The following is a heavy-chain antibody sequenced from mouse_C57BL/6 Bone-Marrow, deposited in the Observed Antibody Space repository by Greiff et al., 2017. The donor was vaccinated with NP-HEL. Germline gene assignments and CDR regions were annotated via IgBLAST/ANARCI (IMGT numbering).Heavy chain of an antibody. J-gene: IGHJ2*01. CDR2: IYPGGGYT. V-gene: IGHV1-63*01. CDR1: GYTFTNYW. Sequence: QVQLQQSGAELVRPGTSVKMSCKASGYTFTNYWIGWAKQRPGHGLEWIGDIYPGGGYTNYNEKFKGKATLTADKSSSTAYMQFSSLTSEDSAIYYGARSGYDGSSPYYFDYWGQGTTLTVSS. CDR3: ARSGYDGSSPYYFDY. D-gene: IGHD1-1*01.